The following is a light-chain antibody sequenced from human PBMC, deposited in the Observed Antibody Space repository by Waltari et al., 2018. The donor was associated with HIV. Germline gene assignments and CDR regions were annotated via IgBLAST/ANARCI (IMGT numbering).Light chain of an antibody. CDR3: QQYDNLIFT. V-gene: IGKV1-33*01. Sequence: DIQMTQSPSSLSASVGDRVTITCQASQDISNYLNWYQQKPGKAPKLLIYDASNLETGVPSRFSGSGSGTDFTFTISSLQPEDIATYYCQQYDNLIFTFGPGTKADIK. CDR2: DAS. CDR1: QDISNY. J-gene: IGKJ3*01.